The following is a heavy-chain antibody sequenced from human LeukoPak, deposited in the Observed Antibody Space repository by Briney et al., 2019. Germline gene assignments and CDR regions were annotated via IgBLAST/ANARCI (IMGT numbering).Heavy chain of an antibody. Sequence: PGGSLRLSCAASGFTFSSYAMSWVRQAPGKGLEWVSAISGSGGSTYYADSVKGRFTISRDNSKNTLYLQMNSLRAEDTAVYYCAKDLALLWFGESSVKDAFDIWGQGTMVTVSS. D-gene: IGHD3-10*01. J-gene: IGHJ3*02. V-gene: IGHV3-23*01. CDR2: ISGSGGST. CDR1: GFTFSSYA. CDR3: AKDLALLWFGESSVKDAFDI.